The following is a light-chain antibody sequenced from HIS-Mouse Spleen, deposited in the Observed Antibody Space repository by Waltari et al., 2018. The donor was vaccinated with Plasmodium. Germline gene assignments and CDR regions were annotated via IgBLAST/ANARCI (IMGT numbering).Light chain of an antibody. Sequence: SYELTQPPSVAVSPGQPARITCSGDAFPKEYAYWYQQKSDPAPGLVIYEDSKRPSGMPERFSCSSSGTMATLTISAAQVEDEADYYCYSTDSSGNHRVFGGGTKLTVL. CDR1: AFPKEY. V-gene: IGLV3-10*01. CDR3: YSTDSSGNHRV. CDR2: EDS. J-gene: IGLJ3*02.